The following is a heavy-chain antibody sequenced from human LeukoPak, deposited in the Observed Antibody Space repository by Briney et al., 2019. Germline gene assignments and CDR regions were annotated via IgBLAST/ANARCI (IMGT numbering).Heavy chain of an antibody. V-gene: IGHV4-59*01. J-gene: IGHJ4*02. CDR2: IYYSGST. CDR1: GGSISSCY. CDR3: ASNYYGSGSYWDY. Sequence: PSETLSLTCTVSGGSISSCYWSWIRQPPGKGLERIGYIYYSGSTNYNPSLKSRVTISVDTSKNQFSLKLSSVTAADTAVYYCASNYYGSGSYWDYWGQGTLVTVSS. D-gene: IGHD3-10*01.